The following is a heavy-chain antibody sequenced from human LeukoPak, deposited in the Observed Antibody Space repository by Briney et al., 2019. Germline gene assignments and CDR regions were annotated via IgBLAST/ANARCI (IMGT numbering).Heavy chain of an antibody. CDR1: GFTFSSYW. J-gene: IGHJ4*02. CDR3: ARLLGYCSSTSCYT. Sequence: PGGSLRLSCAASGFTFSSYWMSWVRQAPGKGLEWVANIKQDGSVKYYVDSVKGRFTISRDNAKNSLYLQMNSLRAEDTAVYYCARLLGYCSSTSCYTWGQGTLVTVSS. V-gene: IGHV3-7*01. CDR2: IKQDGSVK. D-gene: IGHD2-2*02.